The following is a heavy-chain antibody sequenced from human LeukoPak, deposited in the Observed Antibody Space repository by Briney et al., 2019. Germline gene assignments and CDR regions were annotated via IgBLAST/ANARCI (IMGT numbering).Heavy chain of an antibody. D-gene: IGHD6-13*01. J-gene: IGHJ6*02. CDR2: IYSGGST. CDR1: GFTVSSNY. Sequence: GGSLRLSCAASGFTVSSNYMSWVRQAPGKGLEWVSVIYSGGSTYYADSVKGRFTISRDNSKNTLYLQMNSLRAEDTAVYYCAKESEQQLYYYYGMDVWGQGTTVTVSS. CDR3: AKESEQQLYYYYGMDV. V-gene: IGHV3-53*01.